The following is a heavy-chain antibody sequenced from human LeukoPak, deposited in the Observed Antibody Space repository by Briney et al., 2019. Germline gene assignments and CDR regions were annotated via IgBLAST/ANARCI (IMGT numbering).Heavy chain of an antibody. J-gene: IGHJ4*02. CDR2: IWYDGNNK. CDR1: GFTFSSYG. D-gene: IGHD6-13*01. CDR3: ARGSSSSWIDY. V-gene: IGHV3-33*01. Sequence: GRSLRLSCAASGFTFSSYGMHWVRQAPGKGLEWVAIIWYDGNNKYYADSVKGRFTISRDNSKNTLYLQMNSLRAEDTAVYYCARGSSSSWIDYWGQGTLVTVSS.